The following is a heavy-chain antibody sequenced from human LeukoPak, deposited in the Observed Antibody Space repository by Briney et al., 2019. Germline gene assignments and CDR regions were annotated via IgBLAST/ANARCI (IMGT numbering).Heavy chain of an antibody. CDR1: GYTFTSYA. CDR3: ARSPRATLNWFDP. Sequence: EASVTVSCKASGYTFTSYAMHWVRQAPGQRLEWMGWINAGNGNTKYSQKFQGRVTITRDTSASTAHMELSSLRSEDTAVYYCARSPRATLNWFDPWGQGTLVTVSS. J-gene: IGHJ5*02. CDR2: INAGNGNT. V-gene: IGHV1-3*01. D-gene: IGHD6-6*01.